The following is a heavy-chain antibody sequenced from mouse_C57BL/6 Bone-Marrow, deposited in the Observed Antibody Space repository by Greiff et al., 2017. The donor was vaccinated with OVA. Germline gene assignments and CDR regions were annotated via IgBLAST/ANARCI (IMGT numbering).Heavy chain of an antibody. CDR3: AREIYGYDEGLWYFDV. Sequence: VQLQESGAELVKPGASVKLSCKASGYTFTSYWMHWVKQRPGQGLEWIGMIHPNSGSTNYNEKFKSKATLTVDKSSSTAYMQLSSLTSEDSAVYYCAREIYGYDEGLWYFDVWGTGTTVTVSS. CDR2: IHPNSGST. V-gene: IGHV1-64*01. CDR1: GYTFTSYW. J-gene: IGHJ1*03. D-gene: IGHD2-2*01.